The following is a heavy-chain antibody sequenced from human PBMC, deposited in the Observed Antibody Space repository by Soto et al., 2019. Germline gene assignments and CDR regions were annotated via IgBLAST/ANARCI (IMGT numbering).Heavy chain of an antibody. CDR2: IRYDGSNK. CDR3: ARDKSVVWCGERWNGMDV. V-gene: IGHV3-33*01. CDR1: GFTFSSYG. Sequence: QVQLGESGGCVVQPGRSRRLSCETSGFTFSSYGMHWVRQAPGTGLEGVAVIRYDGSNKYHADSVKGRFTISRDDSKHTLSLQKNSLRAEDTAVYYWARDKSVVWCGERWNGMDVWGQGATVIVSS. D-gene: IGHD2-8*01. J-gene: IGHJ6*02.